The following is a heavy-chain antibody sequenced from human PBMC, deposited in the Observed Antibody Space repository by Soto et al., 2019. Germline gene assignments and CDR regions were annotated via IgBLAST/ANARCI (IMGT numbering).Heavy chain of an antibody. Sequence: QVQLVQSGAEVKKPGSSVKVSCKASGGTFSSYAISWVRQAPGQGLEWMGGIIPIFGTANYAQKFQGRVTITADESTSTAYMELSSLRCEDTAVYYCARAKGLYDSSGYYLGYFDYWGQGTLVTVSS. V-gene: IGHV1-69*01. J-gene: IGHJ4*02. D-gene: IGHD3-22*01. CDR1: GGTFSSYA. CDR2: IIPIFGTA. CDR3: ARAKGLYDSSGYYLGYFDY.